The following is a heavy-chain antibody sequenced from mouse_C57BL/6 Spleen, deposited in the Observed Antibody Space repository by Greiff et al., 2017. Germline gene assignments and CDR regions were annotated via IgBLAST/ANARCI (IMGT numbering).Heavy chain of an antibody. V-gene: IGHV1-80*01. Sequence: QVQLKESGAELVKPGASVKISCKASGYAFSSYWMNWVKQRPGKGLEWIGQLYPGDGDTNYNGKFKGKATLTADKSSSTAYMQLSSLTSEDSAVYFCARWNYYYGSSYAMDYWGQGTSVTVSS. CDR1: GYAFSSYW. J-gene: IGHJ4*01. CDR3: ARWNYYYGSSYAMDY. CDR2: LYPGDGDT. D-gene: IGHD1-1*01.